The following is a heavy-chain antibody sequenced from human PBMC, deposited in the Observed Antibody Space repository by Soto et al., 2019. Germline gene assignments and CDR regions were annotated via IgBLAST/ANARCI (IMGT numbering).Heavy chain of an antibody. V-gene: IGHV3-15*07. Sequence: GGSLRLSCAASGFTFSNAWMNWVRQAPGKGLEWVGRIKSKTDGGTTDYAAPVKGRFTISRDDSKNTLYLQMNSLKTEDTAVYYCTTDYYYDSSGFSFYFQHWGQGTLVTVSS. CDR1: GFTFSNAW. CDR3: TTDYYYDSSGFSFYFQH. D-gene: IGHD3-22*01. J-gene: IGHJ1*01. CDR2: IKSKTDGGTT.